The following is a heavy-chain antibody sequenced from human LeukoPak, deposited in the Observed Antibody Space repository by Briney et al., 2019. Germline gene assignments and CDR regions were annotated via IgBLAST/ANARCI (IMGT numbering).Heavy chain of an antibody. Sequence: GGSLRLSCAASGFTVSSTYMSWVRQAPGKGLEWVPVLYSGGTTYYADSVKGRFTISRDNSKSTLYLQMNSLRAEDTAVYYCARDGNYDYWGQGTLVTVSS. CDR3: ARDGNYDY. D-gene: IGHD5-24*01. V-gene: IGHV3-66*02. CDR1: GFTVSSTY. J-gene: IGHJ4*02. CDR2: LYSGGTT.